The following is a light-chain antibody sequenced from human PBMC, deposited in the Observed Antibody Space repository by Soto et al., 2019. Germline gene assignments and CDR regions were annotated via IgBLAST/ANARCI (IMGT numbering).Light chain of an antibody. J-gene: IGLJ1*01. Sequence: QSALTQPRSVSGSPGQSVTISCTGTSSDVGGYNYVSWYQQHPGKAPKLMIYDVSKRPSGVPDRFSGSKSGNTASLTISWLQAEDEADYYCCSYAGSYTFPYVFGTGTKLTVL. CDR2: DVS. CDR1: SSDVGGYNY. CDR3: CSYAGSYTFPYV. V-gene: IGLV2-11*01.